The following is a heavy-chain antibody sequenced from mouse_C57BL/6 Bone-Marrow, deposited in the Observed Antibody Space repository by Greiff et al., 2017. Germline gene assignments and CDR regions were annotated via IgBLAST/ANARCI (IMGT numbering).Heavy chain of an antibody. V-gene: IGHV1-26*01. CDR2: INPNNGGT. CDR3: ARADYYGSSYDFDY. J-gene: IGHJ2*01. Sequence: VQLQQSGPELVKPGASVQISCQASGSTFTDYYLNWVKQSHGTCLEWIGDINPNNGGTSYNQKFTGQATLTVDKSSSTAYMELRSLTSEDSAVYYCARADYYGSSYDFDYWGQGTTLTVSS. CDR1: GSTFTDYY. D-gene: IGHD1-1*01.